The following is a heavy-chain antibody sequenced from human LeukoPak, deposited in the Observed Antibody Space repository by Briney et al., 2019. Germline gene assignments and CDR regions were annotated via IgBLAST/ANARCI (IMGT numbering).Heavy chain of an antibody. CDR3: ARQDGYNWDFDY. CDR1: GYSFTSYW. CDR2: IDPSDSYT. V-gene: IGHV5-10-1*01. Sequence: GESLKISCQGSGYSFTSYWISWVRQMPGKGLEWMGRIDPSDSYTNYSPSFQGHVTISADKSISTAYLQWSSLKASDTAMYYCARQDGYNWDFDYWGQGTLVTVSS. J-gene: IGHJ4*02. D-gene: IGHD5-24*01.